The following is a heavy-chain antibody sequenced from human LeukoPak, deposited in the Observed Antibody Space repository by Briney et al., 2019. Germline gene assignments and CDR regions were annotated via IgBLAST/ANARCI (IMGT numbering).Heavy chain of an antibody. CDR1: GFTFSSYE. CDR2: ISSGATTI. V-gene: IGHV3-48*03. Sequence: GGSLRLSCAASGFTFSSYELYWVRQAPGKGLEWVPYISSGATTIKYADSVKGQFTISRDDAKKSLYLQMNSLRAEDTAIYYCGAGRQFVGAFDIWGQGTLVTVSS. D-gene: IGHD3-10*01. J-gene: IGHJ3*02. CDR3: GAGRQFVGAFDI.